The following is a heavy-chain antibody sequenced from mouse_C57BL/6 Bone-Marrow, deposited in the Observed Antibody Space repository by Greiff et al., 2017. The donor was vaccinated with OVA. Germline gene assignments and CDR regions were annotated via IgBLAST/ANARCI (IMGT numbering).Heavy chain of an antibody. D-gene: IGHD1-1*01. Sequence: QVQLQQSGPGLVQPSQSLSITCTVSGFSLTSYGVHWVRQSPGKGLEWLGVIWSGGSTDYNAAFISRLSISKDNSKSQVFFKMISLQADDTAIYYCARSQYYGSRWYFDVWGTGTTVTVSS. CDR2: IWSGGST. J-gene: IGHJ1*03. CDR1: GFSLTSYG. V-gene: IGHV2-2*01. CDR3: ARSQYYGSRWYFDV.